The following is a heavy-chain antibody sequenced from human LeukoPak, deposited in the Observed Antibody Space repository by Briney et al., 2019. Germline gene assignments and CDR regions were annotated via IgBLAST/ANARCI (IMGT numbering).Heavy chain of an antibody. J-gene: IGHJ4*02. CDR2: IKQDGSEK. Sequence: GGSLRLSCAASGFTFSSYWMSWVRQAPGKGLEWVANIKQDGSEKYYVDSVKGRFTISRDNAKNSLYLQMSSLGAEDTAVYYCTRGSYGDYEYWGQGTLVTVSS. CDR1: GFTFSSYW. D-gene: IGHD4-17*01. CDR3: TRGSYGDYEY. V-gene: IGHV3-7*01.